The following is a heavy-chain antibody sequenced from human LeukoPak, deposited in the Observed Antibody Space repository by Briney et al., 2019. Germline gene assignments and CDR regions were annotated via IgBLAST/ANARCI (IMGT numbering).Heavy chain of an antibody. CDR1: GFTVSSNY. CDR2: ISYDGSNK. J-gene: IGHJ4*02. Sequence: PGGSLRLSCAASGFTVSSNYMSWIRQAPGKGLEWVAVISYDGSNKYYADSVKSRFTISRDNSKNTLYLQMNSLRAEDTAVYYCAKEGDYGDYNYWGQGTLVTVSP. D-gene: IGHD4-17*01. V-gene: IGHV3-30*18. CDR3: AKEGDYGDYNY.